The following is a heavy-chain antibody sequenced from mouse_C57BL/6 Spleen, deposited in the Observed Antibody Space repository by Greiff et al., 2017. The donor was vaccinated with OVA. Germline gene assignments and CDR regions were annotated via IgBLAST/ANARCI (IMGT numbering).Heavy chain of an antibody. J-gene: IGHJ1*03. D-gene: IGHD2-3*01. CDR1: GYTFTSYW. CDR3: ARSIYDGYFYWYFDV. V-gene: IGHV1-55*01. Sequence: QVQLQQPGAELVKPGASVKMSCKASGYTFTSYWITWVKQRPGQGLEWIGDIYPGSGSTNYNEKFKSKATLTVDTSSSTAYMQLSSLTSEDSAGYYCARSIYDGYFYWYFDVWGTGTTVTVSS. CDR2: IYPGSGST.